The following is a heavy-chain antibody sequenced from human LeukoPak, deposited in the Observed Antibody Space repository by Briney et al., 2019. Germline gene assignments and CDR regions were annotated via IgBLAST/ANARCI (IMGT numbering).Heavy chain of an antibody. CDR2: VYTGGGR. Sequence: GGSLRLSCAASGFTVSSYYMNWVRQAPGKELEWVSVVYTGGGRYYADSVRGRFTISRDTSKNMVFLQMNSLRVEDTAVYYCARGIDYWGRGTLVTVSS. J-gene: IGHJ4*02. CDR3: ARGIDY. CDR1: GFTVSSYY. V-gene: IGHV3-53*01.